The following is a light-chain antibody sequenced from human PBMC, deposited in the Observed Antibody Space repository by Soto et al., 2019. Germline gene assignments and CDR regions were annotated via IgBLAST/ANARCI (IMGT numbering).Light chain of an antibody. CDR1: RSEVGGFKH. CDR2: DVS. Sequence: SVVAQPAPLSWAPWQAISISFTGNRSEVGGFKHVSWYQQHPGKVPRLIIFDVSSRPSGVSHRFSGSKSGDTASLTISGLQAEDEADYYCSSYTSVNLYVFGTGTKVTVL. CDR3: SSYTSVNLYV. J-gene: IGLJ1*01. V-gene: IGLV2-14*03.